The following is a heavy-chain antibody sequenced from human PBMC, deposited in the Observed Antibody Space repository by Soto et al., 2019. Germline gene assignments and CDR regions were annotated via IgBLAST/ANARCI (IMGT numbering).Heavy chain of an antibody. CDR1: YSFTNYW. J-gene: IGHJ6*02. CDR3: ARVPTAAATRFYYYAMDV. CDR2: IYPGDSET. Sequence: PGESLKISCKGYSFTNYWIGWVRQMPGKGLEWMGIIYPGDSETRYSPSFQGQVTISADKSISTAYLQWSSLKASDTAIYYCARVPTAAATRFYYYAMDVWGQGTTVTVSS. D-gene: IGHD6-13*01. V-gene: IGHV5-51*01.